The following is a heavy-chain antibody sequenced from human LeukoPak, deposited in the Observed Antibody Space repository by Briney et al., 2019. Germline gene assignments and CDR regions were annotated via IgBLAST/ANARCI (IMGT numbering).Heavy chain of an antibody. Sequence: SETLSLTCTVSGGSISSHYWSWIRQPPGKGLEWIGYIYYSGSTNYNPSLKSRVTISVDTSKNQFSLKLSSVTAADTAVYYCARVVVTAIRGEDYYYYMDVWGKGTTVTVSS. CDR2: IYYSGST. J-gene: IGHJ6*03. CDR1: GGSISSHY. D-gene: IGHD2-21*02. CDR3: ARVVVTAIRGEDYYYYMDV. V-gene: IGHV4-59*11.